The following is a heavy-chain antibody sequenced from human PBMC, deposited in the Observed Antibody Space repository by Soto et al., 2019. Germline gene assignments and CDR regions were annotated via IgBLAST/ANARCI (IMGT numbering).Heavy chain of an antibody. CDR2: ISGNGGST. CDR3: AKDRTFGPPLVRFDS. Sequence: GGSLRLSCGATGFTFSVYAMTWVRQAPGKGLEWVSAISGNGGSTYYADSVKGRFTISRDNSKSTLHLQMNSLRVEDTAVYYCAKDRTFGPPLVRFDSWGQGTLVTVSS. V-gene: IGHV3-23*01. CDR1: GFTFSVYA. J-gene: IGHJ4*02. D-gene: IGHD6-6*01.